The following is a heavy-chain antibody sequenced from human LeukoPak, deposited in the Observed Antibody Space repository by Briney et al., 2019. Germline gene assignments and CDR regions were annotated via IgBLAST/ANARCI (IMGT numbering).Heavy chain of an antibody. CDR1: YYSISSGYF. V-gene: IGHV4-38-2*02. D-gene: IGHD3-3*01. CDR3: AREHNFWGVYYQDTYYFDY. Sequence: KPSENLSLTCTVSYYSISSGYFWGWLRQPPGKGLEWIGSIYRNGTTYYKPSLKSRVTISVDMSKNQFSLRLTSVTAADTAVYFCAREHNFWGVYYQDTYYFDYWGQGTLVTVSS. CDR2: IYRNGTT. J-gene: IGHJ4*02.